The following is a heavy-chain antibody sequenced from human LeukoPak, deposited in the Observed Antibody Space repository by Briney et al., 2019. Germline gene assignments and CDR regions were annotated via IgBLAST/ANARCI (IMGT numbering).Heavy chain of an antibody. CDR1: GGSISSSSYS. J-gene: IGHJ3*02. CDR3: ARRSKRAKNAFDI. CDR2: VYYSGST. V-gene: IGHV4-39*01. Sequence: SETLSLTCTVSGGSISSSSYSWGWIRQPPGKGLEWIGSVYYSGSTYYNPSLKSRVTISVDTSKNQFSLKLSSVTAADTAVYYCARRSKRAKNAFDIWGQGTMVTVSS.